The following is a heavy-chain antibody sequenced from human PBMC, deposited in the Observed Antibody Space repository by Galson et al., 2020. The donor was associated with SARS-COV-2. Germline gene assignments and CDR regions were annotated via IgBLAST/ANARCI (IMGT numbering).Heavy chain of an antibody. CDR2: ISWNSGRI. J-gene: IGHJ5*02. D-gene: IGHD3-22*01. CDR3: ARGLDSTGYDWFDP. V-gene: IGHV3-9*01. CDR1: GFTFDDYA. Sequence: SLKIPCAAPGFTFDDYAMHWVRPAPGKGLEWVSGISWNSGRIGYEDSVKGRFTISRDNAKNSLYLQMNSLRAEDTALYYCARGLDSTGYDWFDPCGQGTLVTVSS.